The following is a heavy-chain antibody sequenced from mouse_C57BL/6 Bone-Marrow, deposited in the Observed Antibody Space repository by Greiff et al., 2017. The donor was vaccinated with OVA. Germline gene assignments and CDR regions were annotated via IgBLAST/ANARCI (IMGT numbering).Heavy chain of an antibody. J-gene: IGHJ4*01. D-gene: IGHD2-3*01. Sequence: VQLVESGPGLVQPSQSLSITCTVSGFSLTSYGVHWVRQSPGKGLEWLGVIWSGGSTDYNAAFISRLSISKDNSKSQVFFKMNSLQADDTAIYYCASMMVTHYYAMDYWGQGTSVTVSS. CDR2: IWSGGST. V-gene: IGHV2-2*01. CDR3: ASMMVTHYYAMDY. CDR1: GFSLTSYG.